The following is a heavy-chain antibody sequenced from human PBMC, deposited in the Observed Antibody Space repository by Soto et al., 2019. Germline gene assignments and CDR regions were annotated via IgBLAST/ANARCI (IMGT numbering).Heavy chain of an antibody. CDR3: AKDKETYYDIWSGYPDF. J-gene: IGHJ4*02. Sequence: GGSLRLSCADSGFTFSSYAMSWVRQAPRKGLEWVSAISGSGETTDYADSVKGRFAISRDNSKNTLYLQMNSLRTEDTAVYYCAKDKETYYDIWSGYPDFWGQGTLVTVSS. V-gene: IGHV3-23*01. D-gene: IGHD3-3*01. CDR2: ISGSGETT. CDR1: GFTFSSYA.